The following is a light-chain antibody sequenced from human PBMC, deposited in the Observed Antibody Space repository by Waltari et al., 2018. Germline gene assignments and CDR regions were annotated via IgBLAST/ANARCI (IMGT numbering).Light chain of an antibody. CDR1: QSVLYSSNNKNY. J-gene: IGKJ1*01. V-gene: IGKV4-1*01. Sequence: DIVMTQSPDSLAVSLGERATINCKSSQSVLYSSNNKNYLAWYQHRAGQSPRLLIDSASTRESGVPDRFSGSGSGTDFTLTISSLQAEDVAVYYCQQYYSTPQTFGQGTKVEIK. CDR3: QQYYSTPQT. CDR2: SAS.